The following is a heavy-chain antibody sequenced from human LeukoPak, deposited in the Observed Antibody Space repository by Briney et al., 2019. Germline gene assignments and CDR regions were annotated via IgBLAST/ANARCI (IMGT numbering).Heavy chain of an antibody. CDR3: VKEGLDC. V-gene: IGHV3-7*01. CDR1: GLTSFNYW. J-gene: IGHJ4*02. CDR2: IKQDGSET. Sequence: PGGSLRLSCVASGLTSFNYWMSWVRQAPGMGLEWVANIKQDGSETYYVDSVRGRFTISRDNAKNSLYLQMNSLRVEDTAVYYCVKEGLDCWGQGTLVTVSS.